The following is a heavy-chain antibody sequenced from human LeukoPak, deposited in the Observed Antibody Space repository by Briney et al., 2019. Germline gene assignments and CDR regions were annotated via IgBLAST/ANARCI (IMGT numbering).Heavy chain of an antibody. V-gene: IGHV3-66*01. Sequence: PGGSLRLSCAASGFTVSSNYMSWVRQAPGKGLEWVSVIYSGGSTYYADSVKGRFTISRDHSKNTLYLHMNSLRAEDTAVYYCARDQEVRGVKSDFDYWGQGTLVTVSS. CDR2: IYSGGST. CDR1: GFTVSSNY. D-gene: IGHD3-10*01. J-gene: IGHJ4*02. CDR3: ARDQEVRGVKSDFDY.